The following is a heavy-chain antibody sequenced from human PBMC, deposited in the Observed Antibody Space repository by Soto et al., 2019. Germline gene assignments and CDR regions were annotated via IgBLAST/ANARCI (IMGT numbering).Heavy chain of an antibody. CDR1: GYTFTSYY. D-gene: IGHD6-13*01. J-gene: IGHJ6*02. CDR3: AREQGAAVMYYYYGMDV. CDR2: INHSGGST. Sequence: ASVKVSCKASGYTFTSYYMHWVRQAPGQGLEWMGIINHSGGSTSYAQKFQGRVTMTRDTSTSTVYMELSSLGSEDTAVYYCAREQGAAVMYYYYGMDVWGQGTTVTVSS. V-gene: IGHV1-46*01.